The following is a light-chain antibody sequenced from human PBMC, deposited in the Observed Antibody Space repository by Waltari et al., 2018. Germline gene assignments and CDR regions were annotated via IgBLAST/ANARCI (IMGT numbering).Light chain of an antibody. CDR3: QTWDPDTVV. Sequence: QLAVTQSPSASSSLGASVKPTSPLRSEHSASAIAWPQHQPEKGPRFLMKIDGGGGHTKGDGIPDRFSGFNSGAERYLTISSLQYEDEAAYYCQTWDPDTVVFGGGTKLTV. J-gene: IGLJ2*01. CDR2: IDGGGGH. CDR1: SEHSASA. V-gene: IGLV4-69*01.